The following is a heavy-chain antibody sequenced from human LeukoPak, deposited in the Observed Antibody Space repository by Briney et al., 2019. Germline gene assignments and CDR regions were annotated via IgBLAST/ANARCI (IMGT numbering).Heavy chain of an antibody. CDR1: GFTFSTYS. CDR3: ARVKWPYGFDP. Sequence: GGSLRLSCAASGFTFSTYSMNWVRQAPGKGLEWVSSISSSSHYIYYADSVKGRFTISRDNAKNSLFLQMNSLRAEDTAVYYCARVKWPYGFDPWGQGTLDTVSS. D-gene: IGHD5-12*01. V-gene: IGHV3-21*01. J-gene: IGHJ5*02. CDR2: ISSSSHYI.